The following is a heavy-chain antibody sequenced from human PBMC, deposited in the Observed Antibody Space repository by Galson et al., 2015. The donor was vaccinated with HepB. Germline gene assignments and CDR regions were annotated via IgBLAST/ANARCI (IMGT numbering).Heavy chain of an antibody. CDR1: GFTFSDYW. CDR2: VNFDGTST. V-gene: IGHV3-74*01. J-gene: IGHJ4*02. D-gene: IGHD6-19*01. CDR3: ARELAFGCGSYSH. Sequence: SLRLSCAASGFTFSDYWMHWVRQAPGKGLVWVSYVNFDGTSTRYADSVKGRFTVSRDNAENTVYPQMNSLRAEDTGIYYCARELAFGCGSYSHWGQGALVTVSS.